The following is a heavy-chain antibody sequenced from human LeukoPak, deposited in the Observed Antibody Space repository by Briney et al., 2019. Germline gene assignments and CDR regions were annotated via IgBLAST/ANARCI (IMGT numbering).Heavy chain of an antibody. CDR2: IYPGDSYT. CDR3: ARPNTRSSWYLGY. J-gene: IGHJ4*02. CDR1: GYIFTSYW. V-gene: IGHV5-51*01. D-gene: IGHD6-13*01. Sequence: GASLEISRQGSGYIFTSYWICLVRHLPGKSLERRGIIYPGDSYTRYSPSFQGQVTISADKYISTAYLQSANLYASDATIYYLARPNTRSSWYLGYWGQGTLVTVSS.